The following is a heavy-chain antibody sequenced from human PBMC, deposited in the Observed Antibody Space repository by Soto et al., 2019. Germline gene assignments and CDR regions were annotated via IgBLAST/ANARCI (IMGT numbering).Heavy chain of an antibody. D-gene: IGHD5-12*01. CDR2: IIPIFGTA. Sequence: SVKVSCKASGGTFSSYAISWVRQAPGQGLEWMGGIIPIFGTANYAQKFQGRVTITADESTSTAYMELSSLRSEDTAVYYGARDSGDGYNDQFDYWGQGTLVTVSA. CDR1: GGTFSSYA. J-gene: IGHJ4*02. V-gene: IGHV1-69*13. CDR3: ARDSGDGYNDQFDY.